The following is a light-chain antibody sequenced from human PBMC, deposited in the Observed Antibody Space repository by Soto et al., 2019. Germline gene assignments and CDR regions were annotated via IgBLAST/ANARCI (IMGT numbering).Light chain of an antibody. Sequence: MTQSPATLSVSPGERTTLSCRASQSVSRHLAWYQQAPGQAPRLLIHGASTGVIGVPDRFSGSGSGTEFTLTICSLQSEDFAFYYCHQYHNWPWTFGHGTKVDI. CDR1: QSVSRH. V-gene: IGKV3-15*01. J-gene: IGKJ1*01. CDR2: GAS. CDR3: HQYHNWPWT.